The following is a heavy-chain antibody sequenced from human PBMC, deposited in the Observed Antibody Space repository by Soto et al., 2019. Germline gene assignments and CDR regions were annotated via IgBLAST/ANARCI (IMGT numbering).Heavy chain of an antibody. V-gene: IGHV5-51*01. CDR2: IYPGDSDT. J-gene: IGHJ4*02. Sequence: GESLKISCKGSGYSFTSYWIGWVRQMPGKGLEWMGIIYPGDSDTRYSPSFQGQVTISADKSISTAYLQWSSLKASDTAVYYCARDHHYDSSGYSPWYFDYWGQGTLVTVSS. CDR1: GYSFTSYW. CDR3: ARDHHYDSSGYSPWYFDY. D-gene: IGHD3-22*01.